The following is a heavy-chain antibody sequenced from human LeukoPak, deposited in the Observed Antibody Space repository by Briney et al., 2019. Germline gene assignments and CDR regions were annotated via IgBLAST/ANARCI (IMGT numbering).Heavy chain of an antibody. CDR1: GFSFSSYW. J-gene: IGHJ6*02. CDR3: AREGGYQYYSAMDV. Sequence: SGGSLRLSCAGSGFSFSSYWMSWVRQAPGKGLEWVANIKQDGSEKYYVDSVKGRFTISRDNAKNSLYLQMNSLRSEDTAVYYCAREGGYQYYSAMDVWGQGTTVTVSS. V-gene: IGHV3-7*01. D-gene: IGHD3-16*01. CDR2: IKQDGSEK.